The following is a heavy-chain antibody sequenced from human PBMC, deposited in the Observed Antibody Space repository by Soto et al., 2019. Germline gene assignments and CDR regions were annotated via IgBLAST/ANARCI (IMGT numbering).Heavy chain of an antibody. CDR2: INHSGST. J-gene: IGHJ6*03. CDR3: GRATSMVGGVKDYYYYRDV. Sequence: PSETLSLTCAVYGGSFSGYYWIWIRQPPGKGLEWIGEINHSGSTNYNPSLKSRVTISVDTSKNQFSLKLSSVTAADTAVYYCGRATSMVGGVKDYYYYRDVGGKGTRVTVSS. CDR1: GGSFSGYY. D-gene: IGHD3-10*01. V-gene: IGHV4-34*01.